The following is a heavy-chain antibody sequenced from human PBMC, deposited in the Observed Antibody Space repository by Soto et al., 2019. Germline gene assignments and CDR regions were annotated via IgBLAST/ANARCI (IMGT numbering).Heavy chain of an antibody. D-gene: IGHD3-22*01. J-gene: IGHJ4*02. CDR1: GGSISSGDYY. Sequence: QVQLQESGPGLVKPSQTLSLTCTVSGGSISSGDYYWSWIRQPPGKGLEWIGYIYYSGSTYYNPSLKSRGTISVDTSKSQSSLKLSSVTAADTAVYYCARVDSSGYQPFDYWGQGTLVTVSS. V-gene: IGHV4-30-4*01. CDR2: IYYSGST. CDR3: ARVDSSGYQPFDY.